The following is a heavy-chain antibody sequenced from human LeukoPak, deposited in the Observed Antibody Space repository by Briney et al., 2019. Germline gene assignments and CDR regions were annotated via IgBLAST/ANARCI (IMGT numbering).Heavy chain of an antibody. Sequence: SETLSLTCTVSGGSISSYYWSWIRQPPGKGLEWIGYIYYSGSTNYNPSLKSRVTISVDTSKNQFSLKLSSVTAADTAVYYCARFLVRDIVVVPAAVDTNWFDPWGQGTLVTVSS. D-gene: IGHD2-2*01. CDR2: IYYSGST. V-gene: IGHV4-59*01. CDR3: ARFLVRDIVVVPAAVDTNWFDP. CDR1: GGSISSYY. J-gene: IGHJ5*02.